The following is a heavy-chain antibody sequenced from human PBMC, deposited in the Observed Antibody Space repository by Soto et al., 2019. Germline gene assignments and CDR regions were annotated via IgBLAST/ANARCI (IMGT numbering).Heavy chain of an antibody. Sequence: GASVKVSCKASGGTFSSYAISWVRQAPGQGLEWMGGIIPIFGTANYAQKFQGRVTITADKSTSTAYMELSSLRSEDTAVYYCARGQESSTRYVGYYGMDVWGQGTTVTVYS. V-gene: IGHV1-69*06. CDR3: ARGQESSTRYVGYYGMDV. D-gene: IGHD6-19*01. J-gene: IGHJ6*02. CDR2: IIPIFGTA. CDR1: GGTFSSYA.